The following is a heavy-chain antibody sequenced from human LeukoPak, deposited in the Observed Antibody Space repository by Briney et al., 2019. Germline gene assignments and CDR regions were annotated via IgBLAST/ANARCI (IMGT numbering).Heavy chain of an antibody. CDR3: ARARYANAWYAFDI. J-gene: IGHJ3*02. D-gene: IGHD2-2*01. V-gene: IGHV4-59*02. CDR1: GGSVSSYY. Sequence: SETLSLTCTVSGGSVSSYYWSWIRRPPGRGLEWIAYLSHSGSSASNPSLTSRVTTLVDTSKNQFSLKLTSVTAADTAVYYCARARYANAWYAFDIWGHGTMVTVSS. CDR2: LSHSGSS.